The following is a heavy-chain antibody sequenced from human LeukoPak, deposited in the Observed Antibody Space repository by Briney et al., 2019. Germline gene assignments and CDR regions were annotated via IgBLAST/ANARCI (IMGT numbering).Heavy chain of an antibody. Sequence: PSETLSLTCTVSGGSISSSSYYWGWIRQPPGKGLEWIGSIYYSGSTYYNPSLKSRVTISVDTSKNQFSLKLSSVTAADTAVYYCARRVGRWGYYDSSGRFDYWGQGTLVTVSS. J-gene: IGHJ4*02. V-gene: IGHV4-39*07. D-gene: IGHD3-22*01. CDR3: ARRVGRWGYYDSSGRFDY. CDR1: GGSISSSSYY. CDR2: IYYSGST.